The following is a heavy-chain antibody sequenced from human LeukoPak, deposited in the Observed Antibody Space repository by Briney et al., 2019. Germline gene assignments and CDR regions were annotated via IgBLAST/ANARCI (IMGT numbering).Heavy chain of an antibody. J-gene: IGHJ5*02. CDR1: GYAFTGYY. Sequence: ASVKVSCKSSGYAFTGYYIHWVRQAPGQGLEGMGLINPNSGGTNYAHKFQGKVTMTRDQSISTAYMELSSLLSDDTAVYYCARDPGSNWFDPWGQGTLVTVSS. CDR2: INPNSGGT. CDR3: ARDPGSNWFDP. D-gene: IGHD3-10*01. V-gene: IGHV1-2*02.